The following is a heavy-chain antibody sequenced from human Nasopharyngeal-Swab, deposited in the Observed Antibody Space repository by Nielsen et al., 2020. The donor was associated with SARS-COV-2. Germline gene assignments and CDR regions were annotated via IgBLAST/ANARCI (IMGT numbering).Heavy chain of an antibody. CDR2: IYYSGST. J-gene: IGHJ6*03. V-gene: IGHV4-61*08. CDR3: ARAQYCSGGSCYGYYYYMDV. CDR1: GGSISSGGYY. Sequence: SETLSLTCTVSGGSISSGGYYWSWIRQPPGKGLEWIGYIYYSGSTSYNPSLKSRVTISVDTSKNQFSLKLSSVTAADTAVYYCARAQYCSGGSCYGYYYYMDVWGKGTTVTVSS. D-gene: IGHD2-15*01.